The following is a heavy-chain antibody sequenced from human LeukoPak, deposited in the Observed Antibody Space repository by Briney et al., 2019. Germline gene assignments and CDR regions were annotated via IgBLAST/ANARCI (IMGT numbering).Heavy chain of an antibody. Sequence: GGPLRLSCAASGFTFSSYAMPWARQAPGKGLEWVSATSGTGERTYYADSVKDRFTISRDNSKNTLYLQMSSLRAEDTAVYYCARRDGYNSGACDYWGQGTMVTVSS. CDR3: ARRDGYNSGACDY. V-gene: IGHV3-23*01. D-gene: IGHD5-24*01. CDR1: GFTFSSYA. J-gene: IGHJ4*02. CDR2: TSGTGERT.